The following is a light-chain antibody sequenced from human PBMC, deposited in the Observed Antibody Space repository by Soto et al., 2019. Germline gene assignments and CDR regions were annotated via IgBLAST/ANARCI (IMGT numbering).Light chain of an antibody. J-gene: IGLJ2*01. CDR3: SSYAGSNNFVV. V-gene: IGLV2-8*01. Sequence: QSVLTQPPSASGSPGQSVTISCTGTSSDVGGYNYVSWYQQHPGKAPKLMIYEVSKRPSGVPDRFSGSKSGNTASLTVSGLQAEDEADYYCSSYAGSNNFVVVGGGTKVTVL. CDR1: SSDVGGYNY. CDR2: EVS.